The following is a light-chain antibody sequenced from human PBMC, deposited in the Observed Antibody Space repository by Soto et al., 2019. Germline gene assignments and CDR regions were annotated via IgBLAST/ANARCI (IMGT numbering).Light chain of an antibody. CDR2: TLS. V-gene: IGKV2-40*01. J-gene: IGKJ2*01. CDR1: QSLLDNHDGKTY. CDR3: MQRREFPYT. Sequence: DIVMTQTPLSLPVTPGVPASISCRSRQSLLDNHDGKTYLKWYLQSPRQSPQILIYTLSYRASGVPDRFSVNRTGTDFTLKISKVEAKDVGVYYCMQRREFPYTLGQATKVDIK.